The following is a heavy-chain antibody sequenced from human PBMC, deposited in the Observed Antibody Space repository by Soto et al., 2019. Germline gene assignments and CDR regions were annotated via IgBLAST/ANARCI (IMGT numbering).Heavy chain of an antibody. Sequence: GGSLRLSCAASGFTFSSYAMHWVRQAPGKGLEWVAVISYDGSNKYYADSVKGRFTISRDNSKNTLYLQMNSLRAEDTAVYYCASLDYSNYNWFDPWGQGTLVTVSS. D-gene: IGHD4-4*01. CDR1: GFTFSSYA. J-gene: IGHJ5*02. CDR2: ISYDGSNK. CDR3: ASLDYSNYNWFDP. V-gene: IGHV3-30*04.